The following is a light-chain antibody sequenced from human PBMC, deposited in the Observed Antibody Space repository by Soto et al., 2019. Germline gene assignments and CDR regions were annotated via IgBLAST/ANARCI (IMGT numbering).Light chain of an antibody. J-gene: IGLJ1*01. CDR3: SSYTSSSTRV. V-gene: IGLV2-14*03. CDR2: EVS. CDR1: SSDVGAYDY. Sequence: TEYGYVADLRGRPITITNTGTSSDVGAYDYVSWYQQHPDKAPKLMIYEVSNRPSGVSNRFSGSKSVNTATLTISGLQAEDEADYYCSSYTSSSTRVFGTGTKVTVL.